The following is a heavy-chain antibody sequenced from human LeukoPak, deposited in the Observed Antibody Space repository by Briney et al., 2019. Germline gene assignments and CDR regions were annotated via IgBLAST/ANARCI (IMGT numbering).Heavy chain of an antibody. CDR1: GYRFSSYD. D-gene: IGHD6-19*01. J-gene: IGHJ4*02. Sequence: GGSLRLSCAASGYRFSSYDIHWVRQAPGPGLEWVTFIESDGTKEYYADSVKGRFTISRDNSKNTVYVQMNTLRAEDTAVYYCAKEGSGWYYLDYWGQGTVVTVSS. CDR3: AKEGSGWYYLDY. V-gene: IGHV3-30*02. CDR2: IESDGTKE.